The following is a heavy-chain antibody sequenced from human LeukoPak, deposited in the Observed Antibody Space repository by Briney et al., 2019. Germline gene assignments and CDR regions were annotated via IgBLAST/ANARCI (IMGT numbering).Heavy chain of an antibody. V-gene: IGHV1-2*02. CDR3: TRDHCSYINCYEDYYYGMDV. D-gene: IGHD2-2*01. J-gene: IGHJ6*02. CDR2: INSDTGAT. Sequence: ASVNVSCKASGYTFTGYYMHWVRQAPGQGLEWMGWINSDTGATDIAQKFQGRVTMTRDTSISAAYMELSRLRSDDTAVYYCTRDHCSYINCYEDYYYGMDVWGQGTTVTVSS. CDR1: GYTFTGYY.